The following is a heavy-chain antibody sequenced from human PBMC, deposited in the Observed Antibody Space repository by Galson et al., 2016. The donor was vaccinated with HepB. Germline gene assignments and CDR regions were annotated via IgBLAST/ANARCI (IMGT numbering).Heavy chain of an antibody. CDR2: INAGNGNT. Sequence: SVKVSCKASGYTFTSYGMYWVRQAPGQRLEYIGWINAGNGNTKYSEKFEGRVTITRDTSASTAYMELSSLISEDTALYFCARVLNVGATIFENWGQGTLVTVSS. CDR3: ARVLNVGATIFEN. J-gene: IGHJ4*02. V-gene: IGHV1-3*01. CDR1: GYTFTSYG. D-gene: IGHD1-26*01.